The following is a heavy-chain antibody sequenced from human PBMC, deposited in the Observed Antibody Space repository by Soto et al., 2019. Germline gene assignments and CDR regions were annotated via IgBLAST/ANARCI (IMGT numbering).Heavy chain of an antibody. J-gene: IGHJ4*02. Sequence: ASVKVSCKASGYTFTNYGISWVRQAPGQGLEWMGWISAYNGNTNYAQKFQGRVTITADESTSTAYMELSSLRSEDTAVYYCARTLFRDGYNSPVGYFDYWGQGTLVTVSS. CDR1: GYTFTNYG. V-gene: IGHV1-18*01. D-gene: IGHD5-12*01. CDR3: ARTLFRDGYNSPVGYFDY. CDR2: ISAYNGNT.